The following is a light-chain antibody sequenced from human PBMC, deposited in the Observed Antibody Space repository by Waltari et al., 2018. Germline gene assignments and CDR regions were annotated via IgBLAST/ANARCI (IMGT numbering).Light chain of an antibody. J-gene: IGKJ4*01. CDR2: SAS. Sequence: DIQMTQSPSSLSASVGDRVIITCRASRAIRNDLAWYQPRPGEVPKHLIFSASNLQSGAASRCSGWGSDTEFTLTISSLQPEDFATYYCLQHNTYPLTFGGGTKVEFK. CDR3: LQHNTYPLT. V-gene: IGKV1-17*01. CDR1: RAIRND.